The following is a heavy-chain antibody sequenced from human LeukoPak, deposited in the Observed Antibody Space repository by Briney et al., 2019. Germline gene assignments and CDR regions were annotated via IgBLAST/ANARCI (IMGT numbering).Heavy chain of an antibody. CDR2: IYYSGST. J-gene: IGHJ2*01. Sequence: PSETLSLTCTVSGVSISSYYWSWIRQPPGKGLEWIGYIYYSGSTNYNPSLKSRVTISVDTSKNQFSLKLSSVTAADTAVYYCARVSSSWYQDWYFDLWGRGTLVTVSS. CDR1: GVSISSYY. CDR3: ARVSSSWYQDWYFDL. V-gene: IGHV4-59*12. D-gene: IGHD6-13*01.